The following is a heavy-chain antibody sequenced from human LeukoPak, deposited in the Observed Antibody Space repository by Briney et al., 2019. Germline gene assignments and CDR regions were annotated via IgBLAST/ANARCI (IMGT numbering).Heavy chain of an antibody. V-gene: IGHV4-34*01. CDR1: GGSFSGYY. CDR2: INHSGST. D-gene: IGHD3-22*01. Sequence: SETLSLTCAVYGGSFSGYYWSWIRQPPGKGLEWIGEINHSGSTNYNPSLKSRVTISVDTSKNQFSLKLNSVTAADTAVYYCARGVQDDSSGSHVFDYWGQETLVTVSS. CDR3: ARGVQDDSSGSHVFDY. J-gene: IGHJ4*02.